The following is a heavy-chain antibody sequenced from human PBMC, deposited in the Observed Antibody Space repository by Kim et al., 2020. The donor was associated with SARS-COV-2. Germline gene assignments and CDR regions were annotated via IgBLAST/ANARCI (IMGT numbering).Heavy chain of an antibody. J-gene: IGHJ6*03. CDR1: GGSISGYH. V-gene: IGHV4-59*01. Sequence: SETLSLTCTVSGGSISGYHWSWIRQPPGTRLEWIGYVHDSGSTKYNPSLKSRVTMSVSTSKNQFSLKLTSVTAADTAVYFCARVADQPLFNNYYMDGWG. CDR3: ARVADQPLFNNYYMDG. CDR2: VHDSGST. D-gene: IGHD2-2*01.